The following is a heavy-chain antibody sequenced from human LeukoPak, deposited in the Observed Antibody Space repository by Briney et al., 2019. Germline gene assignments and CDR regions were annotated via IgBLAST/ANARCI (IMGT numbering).Heavy chain of an antibody. J-gene: IGHJ4*02. D-gene: IGHD6-19*01. Sequence: GASVKVSCKVSGYTLTELSMHWVRQAPGKGLEWMGGFDPEDGETIYAQKFQGRVTMTEDTSTDTAYMELSSLRSEDTAVYYCARARYSSGWYVRTGRKGYYFDYWGQGTLVTVSS. CDR3: ARARYSSGWYVRTGRKGYYFDY. V-gene: IGHV1-24*01. CDR2: FDPEDGET. CDR1: GYTLTELS.